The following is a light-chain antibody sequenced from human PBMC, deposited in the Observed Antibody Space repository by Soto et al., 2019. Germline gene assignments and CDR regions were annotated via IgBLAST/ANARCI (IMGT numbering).Light chain of an antibody. V-gene: IGKV1-39*01. CDR3: QQSYTTLFT. Sequence: DIQMTQSPSSLSASVGDRVTITCRASQSISNYLNWYQQKPGKAPKLLIYAASSLQSGVPSRFSGSGSGTDLTLTISSLQPEDFATYSCQQSYTTLFTFGPGTNVDI. CDR2: AAS. CDR1: QSISNY. J-gene: IGKJ3*01.